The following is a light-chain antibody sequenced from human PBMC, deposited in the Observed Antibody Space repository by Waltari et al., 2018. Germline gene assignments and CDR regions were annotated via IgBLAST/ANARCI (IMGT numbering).Light chain of an antibody. J-gene: IGLJ7*01. CDR1: SSNIGNNY. CDR2: ENT. V-gene: IGLV1-51*02. Sequence: QSVLTQPPSVSAAPGPRVTTSCSGRSSNIGNNYVSWYRQFPGTAPKLLIYENTERPSGIPGRFSGSKSGTSATLDITGLQAGDEADYYCGTWDSSLSGAVFGGGTHLTVL. CDR3: GTWDSSLSGAV.